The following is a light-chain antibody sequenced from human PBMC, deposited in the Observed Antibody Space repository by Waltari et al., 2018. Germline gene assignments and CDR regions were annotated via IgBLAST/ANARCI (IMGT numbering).Light chain of an antibody. V-gene: IGKV3D-20*01. CDR3: QQYGGSPT. CDR2: DTS. Sequence: EIVLTQSPATLSLSPGERATLSCGASESIASNYFAWYQHRPGLPPSLLIHDTSMRATGIPDRFSGAGSGTDFTLTISRLEPEDFAVYYCQQYGGSPTFGQGTRLEIK. J-gene: IGKJ5*01. CDR1: ESIASNY.